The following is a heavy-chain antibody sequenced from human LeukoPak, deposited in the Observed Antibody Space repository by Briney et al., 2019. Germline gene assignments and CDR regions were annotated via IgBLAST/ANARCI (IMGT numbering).Heavy chain of an antibody. Sequence: GGSLRLSCAASEFTFSNYAMTWVRQAPGKGLEGVAVISYDGSNKYYADSVKGRFTISRDNSKNTLYLQMNSLRAEDTAVYYCAKGIWMTTVTGPFDYWGQGTLVTVSS. CDR2: ISYDGSNK. CDR3: AKGIWMTTVTGPFDY. D-gene: IGHD4-17*01. J-gene: IGHJ4*02. CDR1: EFTFSNYA. V-gene: IGHV3-30*18.